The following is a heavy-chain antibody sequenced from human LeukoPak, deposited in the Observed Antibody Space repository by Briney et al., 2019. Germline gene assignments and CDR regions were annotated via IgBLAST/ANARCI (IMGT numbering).Heavy chain of an antibody. CDR2: FDPEDGET. Sequence: RASVKVSCKVSGYTLTELSMHWVRQAPGKGLEWMGGFDPEDGETIYAQKFQGRVTMTDDTSTDTTYMELSSLRSEDTAVYYCATSLSGHYYYYGMDVWGQGTTVTVSS. CDR3: ATSLSGHYYYYGMDV. D-gene: IGHD3-10*01. CDR1: GYTLTELS. J-gene: IGHJ6*02. V-gene: IGHV1-24*01.